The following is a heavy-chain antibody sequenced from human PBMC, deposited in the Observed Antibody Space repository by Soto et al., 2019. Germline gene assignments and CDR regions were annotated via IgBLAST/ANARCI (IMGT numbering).Heavy chain of an antibody. Sequence: QVQLVQSGAEVKKPGASVKVSCKTSGYTFTSYAMHWVRQAPGQWLEWMGWINAGNGNTKYSQKFQGRVTITRDTSASTAYMELSSLRSEDTAVYHCARDRPPSWYYYGMDVWGQGTTVTVSS. CDR1: GYTFTSYA. CDR2: INAGNGNT. CDR3: ARDRPPSWYYYGMDV. V-gene: IGHV1-3*01. J-gene: IGHJ6*02.